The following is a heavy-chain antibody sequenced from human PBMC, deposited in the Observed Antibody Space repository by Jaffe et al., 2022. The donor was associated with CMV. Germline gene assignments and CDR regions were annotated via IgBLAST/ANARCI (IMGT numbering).Heavy chain of an antibody. CDR2: IYRGGGT. CDR3: VTQTLNFGRPFPFDH. V-gene: IGHV3-53*01. J-gene: IGHJ4*02. D-gene: IGHD3-3*01. Sequence: EVQLVESGGGLIQPGGSLRLSCVASGFTVSNNYMSWVRQAPGKGLEWVSVIYRGGGTYYSDSVKGRFTISRDNSKNTLFLQMNSLRAEDTAIYYCVTQTLNFGRPFPFDHWGQGDLVTVSS. CDR1: GFTVSNNY.